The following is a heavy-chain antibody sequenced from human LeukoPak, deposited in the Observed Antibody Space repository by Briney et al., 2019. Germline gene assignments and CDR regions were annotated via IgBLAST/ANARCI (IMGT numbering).Heavy chain of an antibody. Sequence: GGSLRLSCAAAGFTFSTYGMHWVRQAPGKGLEWVAVISYDGSNKYYADSVKGRFTISRDNSKNTLYLQMNSLRAEDTAVYYCARSGIKMVRGVIIKSPYHMDVWGKGTTVTVSS. CDR2: ISYDGSNK. CDR3: ARSGIKMVRGVIIKSPYHMDV. D-gene: IGHD3-10*01. V-gene: IGHV3-30*19. J-gene: IGHJ6*03. CDR1: GFTFSTYG.